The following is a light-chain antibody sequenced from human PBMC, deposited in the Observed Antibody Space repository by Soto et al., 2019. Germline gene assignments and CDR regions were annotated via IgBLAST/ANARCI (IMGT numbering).Light chain of an antibody. CDR1: QSISSW. CDR3: QQYHSLYT. J-gene: IGKJ2*01. Sequence: DIQMTQFPSTLSASVGDRVTITCRASQSISSWLAWYQQIPGKATKILIYKASSLESEVPSRFSGSGSGTEFTLTISSLQPDDFATYYCQQYHSLYTFGQGTKVDIK. CDR2: KAS. V-gene: IGKV1-5*03.